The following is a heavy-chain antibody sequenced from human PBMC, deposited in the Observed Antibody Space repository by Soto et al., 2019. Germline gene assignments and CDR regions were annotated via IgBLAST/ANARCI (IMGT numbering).Heavy chain of an antibody. D-gene: IGHD3-10*01. CDR3: AREVTMVRGVTYYYYMDV. V-gene: IGHV4-34*01. J-gene: IGHJ6*03. CDR2: INHSGST. CDR1: GGSFSGYY. Sequence: QVQLQQWGAGLLKPSETLSLTCAVYGGSFSGYYWSWIRQPPGKGLEWIGEINHSGSTNYNPSLKSRVTISVDTSKNQFSLKLSSVTAADTAVYYSAREVTMVRGVTYYYYMDVWGKGTTVTVSS.